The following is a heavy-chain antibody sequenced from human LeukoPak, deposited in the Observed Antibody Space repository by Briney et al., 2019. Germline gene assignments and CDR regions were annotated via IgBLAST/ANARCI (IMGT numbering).Heavy chain of an antibody. CDR2: ISGNGGST. J-gene: IGHJ6*03. CDR1: GFTFRSYY. CDR3: ARDLPGDFWSGYSWYYYYYMDV. V-gene: IGHV3-21*01. Sequence: TGGSLRLSCAASGFTFRSYYMNWVRQAPGKGLEWVSAISGNGGSTYYADSVKGRFTISRDNAKNSLYLQMNSLRAEDTAVYYCARDLPGDFWSGYSWYYYYYMDVWGKGTTVTVSS. D-gene: IGHD3-3*01.